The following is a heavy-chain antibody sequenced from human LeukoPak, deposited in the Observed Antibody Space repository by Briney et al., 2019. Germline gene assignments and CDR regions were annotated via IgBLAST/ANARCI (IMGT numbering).Heavy chain of an antibody. Sequence: ASVTVSCKTSGFTFSTYGITWVRQAPGQGLEWLGWVNGNNGNTEYAQNVQDRVAVTTDTSSNTVHLELSGLRSDDTAVYHCARAPLLQDWFHPWGQGTLVIVSS. D-gene: IGHD1-26*01. V-gene: IGHV1-18*04. J-gene: IGHJ5*02. CDR2: VNGNNGNT. CDR1: GFTFSTYG. CDR3: ARAPLLQDWFHP.